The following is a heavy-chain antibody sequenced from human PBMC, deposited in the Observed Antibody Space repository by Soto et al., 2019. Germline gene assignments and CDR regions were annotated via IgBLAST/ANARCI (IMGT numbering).Heavy chain of an antibody. Sequence: QVHLVQSGVEVKKPGASVNVSCKTSGYTFTRNGISWVRQAPGQGLEWMGWISPNTGNIKYAQKLQGRVIMTTDTSTSTAYMELRSLRSDDTAVYYCVKDRDSNSWPSRDVWGPGTTVTVSS. CDR3: VKDRDSNSWPSRDV. J-gene: IGHJ6*02. CDR2: ISPNTGNI. D-gene: IGHD3-22*01. CDR1: GYTFTRNG. V-gene: IGHV1-18*01.